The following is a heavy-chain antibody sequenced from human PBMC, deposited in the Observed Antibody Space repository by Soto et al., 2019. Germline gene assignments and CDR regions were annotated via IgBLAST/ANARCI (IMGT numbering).Heavy chain of an antibody. J-gene: IGHJ4*02. Sequence: QVQLVESGGGVVQPGRSLRLSCAASGFTFSNYGMHWVRQAPGKGLEWVAVIWYDGGYKYADSVKGRFTISRDNSTKPLYLQMNSLRVEDTAVYDCASDQSVYNHLGDDWGQGTLVTVSS. CDR2: IWYDGGYK. D-gene: IGHD1-1*01. V-gene: IGHV3-33*01. CDR1: GFTFSNYG. CDR3: ASDQSVYNHLGDD.